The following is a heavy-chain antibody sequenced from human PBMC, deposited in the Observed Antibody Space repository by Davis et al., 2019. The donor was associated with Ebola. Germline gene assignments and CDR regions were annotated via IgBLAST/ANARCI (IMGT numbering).Heavy chain of an antibody. Sequence: PGGSLRLSCAGSGFTFGDNAMHWVRQAPGKGLEWVSAISSTGVSTYYAASVKGRFTISRDNSKNTLYLQMDSLRVEDTAVYYCARIDGMVGATFDNWGQGTLVTVSS. J-gene: IGHJ4*02. D-gene: IGHD1-26*01. CDR1: GFTFGDNA. CDR2: ISSTGVST. CDR3: ARIDGMVGATFDN. V-gene: IGHV3-23*01.